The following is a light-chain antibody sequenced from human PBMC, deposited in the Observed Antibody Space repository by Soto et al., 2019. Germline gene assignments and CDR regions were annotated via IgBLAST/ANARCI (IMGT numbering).Light chain of an antibody. V-gene: IGLV4-69*01. CDR2: LNSDGSH. Sequence: QPVLTQSPSASASLGASVKLTCTLSSGHSSYAIAWHQQQPEKGPRYLMKLNSDGSHSKGDGIPDRFSGSSSGAERYRTISSLQSEDEADYYCQTWGTGIHYVFGTGTKVTVL. J-gene: IGLJ1*01. CDR1: SGHSSYA. CDR3: QTWGTGIHYV.